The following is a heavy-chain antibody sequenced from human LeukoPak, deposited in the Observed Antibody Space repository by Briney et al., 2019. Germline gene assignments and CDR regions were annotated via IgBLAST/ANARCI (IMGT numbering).Heavy chain of an antibody. V-gene: IGHV3-21*01. CDR2: ISSSSSYI. CDR3: AGGWLRHFDY. J-gene: IGHJ4*02. Sequence: GGSLRLSCAASGFTFSSYSMNWVRQAPGKGLEWVSSISSSSSYIYYADSVKGRFTISRDNAKNSLYQQMNSLRAEDTAVYYCAGGWLRHFDYWGQGTLVTVSS. CDR1: GFTFSSYS. D-gene: IGHD5-12*01.